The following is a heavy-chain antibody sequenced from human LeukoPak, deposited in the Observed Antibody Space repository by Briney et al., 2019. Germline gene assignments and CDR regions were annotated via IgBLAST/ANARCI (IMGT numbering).Heavy chain of an antibody. Sequence: GGSLRLSCAASGFTFNNAWMSWLRQVPGKGLEWVGRIKSKSAGWTTDYPALLKGRFIISRDDSKNMLYLQMNSMKIEDTAVYYCTTDLGDYGDYIRAWGQGTLVTVAS. CDR3: TTDLGDYGDYIRA. J-gene: IGHJ4*02. D-gene: IGHD4-17*01. CDR2: IKSKSAGWTT. V-gene: IGHV3-15*01. CDR1: GFTFNNAW.